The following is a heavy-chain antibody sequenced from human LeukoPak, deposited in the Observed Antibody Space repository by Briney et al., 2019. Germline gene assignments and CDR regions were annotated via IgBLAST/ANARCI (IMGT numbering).Heavy chain of an antibody. CDR2: IKQDGSEK. Sequence: GGSLRLSCAASGFTFSSYWMSWVRQAPGKGLEWVANIKQDGSEKYYVDSVKGRFTISRDNAKNSLYLQMNSLRAEDTAVYYCARRGVVVVPAAHTDYYYYYMDVWGKGTTVTVSS. CDR3: ARRGVVVVPAAHTDYYYYYMDV. J-gene: IGHJ6*03. CDR1: GFTFSSYW. D-gene: IGHD2-2*01. V-gene: IGHV3-7*01.